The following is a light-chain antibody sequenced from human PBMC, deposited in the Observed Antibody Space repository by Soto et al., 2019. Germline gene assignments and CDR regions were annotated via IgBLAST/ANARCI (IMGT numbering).Light chain of an antibody. J-gene: IGKJ5*01. CDR2: GAS. Sequence: EIVMTQSPATLSVSPWETATLSCRASQSVAGNLAWYQQKPGQAPRLLIYGASSRATGVPDRFSGGGSGTDFTLTISRLEPEDFAVYYCQQYGSPPITFGQGTRLEIK. CDR3: QQYGSPPIT. CDR1: QSVAGN. V-gene: IGKV3-20*01.